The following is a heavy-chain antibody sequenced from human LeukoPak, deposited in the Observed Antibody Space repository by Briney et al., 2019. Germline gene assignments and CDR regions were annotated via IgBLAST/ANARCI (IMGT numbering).Heavy chain of an antibody. CDR3: ARDKQASGYYYVFGAAFDY. CDR1: GGTFSSYA. Sequence: GASVKVSCKASGGTFSSYAISWVRQAPGQGLEWMGGIIPIFGTANYAQKFQGRVTITADESTSTAYMELSSLRSEDTAVYYCARDKQASGYYYVFGAAFDYWGQGTLVTVSS. J-gene: IGHJ4*02. D-gene: IGHD3-22*01. CDR2: IIPIFGTA. V-gene: IGHV1-69*13.